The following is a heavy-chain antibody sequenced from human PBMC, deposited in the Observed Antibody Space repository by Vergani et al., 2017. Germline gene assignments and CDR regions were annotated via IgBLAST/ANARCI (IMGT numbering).Heavy chain of an antibody. D-gene: IGHD3-3*01. J-gene: IGHJ4*02. Sequence: QVQLVQSGAEVKKPGASVKVSCKASGYTFTSYDINWVRQATGQGLEWMGWMNPNSGNTGYAQKFQGRVTMTWDTSISTAYLNFNRVTSADTAMYFCARDFRVDVTAEFEYWGQGTLVIASS. V-gene: IGHV1-8*02. CDR3: ARDFRVDVTAEFEY. CDR1: GYTFTSYD. CDR2: MNPNSGNT.